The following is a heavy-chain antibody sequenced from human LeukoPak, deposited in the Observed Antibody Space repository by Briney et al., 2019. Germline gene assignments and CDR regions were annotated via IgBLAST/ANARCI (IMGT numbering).Heavy chain of an antibody. CDR1: GFTFSSYS. D-gene: IGHD6-13*01. V-gene: IGHV3-48*01. J-gene: IGHJ5*02. Sequence: GGSLRLSCAASGFTFSSYSMNWVRQAPVKGLEWVSYISSSSSTIYYADSVKGRFTISRDNAKNSLYLQMNSLRAEDTAVYYCARDANRYSSSWYDWFDPWGQGTLVTVSS. CDR3: ARDANRYSSSWYDWFDP. CDR2: ISSSSSTI.